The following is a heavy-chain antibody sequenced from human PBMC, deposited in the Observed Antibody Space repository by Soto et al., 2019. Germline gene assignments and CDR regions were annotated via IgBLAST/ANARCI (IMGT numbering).Heavy chain of an antibody. CDR2: IYYSGST. Sequence: PSETLSLTCSVSGDSISNSYWAWIRQPPGKGLEWIGYIYYSGSTKYNPSLKSRVTISVHTSKNQFSLKLRSVTAADTAVYYCARENNVLPGGYFDYWGQGTLVTVSS. J-gene: IGHJ4*02. V-gene: IGHV4-59*12. CDR1: GDSISNSY. D-gene: IGHD3-10*01. CDR3: ARENNVLPGGYFDY.